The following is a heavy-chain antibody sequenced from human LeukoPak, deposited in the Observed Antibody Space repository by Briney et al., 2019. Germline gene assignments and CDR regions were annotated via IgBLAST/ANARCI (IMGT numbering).Heavy chain of an antibody. CDR2: ISSSSSYI. J-gene: IGHJ3*02. CDR3: ARGLIVGATVDAFDI. D-gene: IGHD1-26*01. CDR1: GFTFSSYS. V-gene: IGHV3-21*01. Sequence: GGSLRLSCAASGFTFSSYSMNWVRQAPGKGLEWVSSISSSSSYIYYADSVKGRFTTSRDNAKNSLYLQMNSLRAEDTAVYYCARGLIVGATVDAFDIWGQGTMVTVSS.